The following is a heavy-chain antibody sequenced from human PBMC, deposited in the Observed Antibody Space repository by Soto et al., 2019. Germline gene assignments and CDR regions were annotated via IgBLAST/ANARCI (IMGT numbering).Heavy chain of an antibody. V-gene: IGHV3-23*01. CDR2: ISGSGGST. CDR3: AKDTLEIVAPIDY. CDR1: GFTFSSYA. Sequence: GGSLRLSCAASGFTFSSYAMSWVRQAPGEGLEWVSAISGSGGSTYYASSVKGRFTISRDNSKNTLYLQMNSLRAEDTAVYYWAKDTLEIVAPIDYWGQGTLVTVSS. J-gene: IGHJ4*02. D-gene: IGHD5-12*01.